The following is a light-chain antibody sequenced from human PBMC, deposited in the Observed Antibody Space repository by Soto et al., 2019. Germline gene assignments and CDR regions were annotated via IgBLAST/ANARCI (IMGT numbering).Light chain of an antibody. Sequence: QSALTQPASVSGSPGQSITISCTGTSSDIGTYNYVSWYQQHPGKAPKLMIYEVSNRPSGVSNRFSGSKSGNTASLTISGLQAEDEAAYYCGSYTSSGTLVFGGGTKLTVL. CDR1: SSDIGTYNY. CDR2: EVS. V-gene: IGLV2-14*01. CDR3: GSYTSSGTLV. J-gene: IGLJ3*02.